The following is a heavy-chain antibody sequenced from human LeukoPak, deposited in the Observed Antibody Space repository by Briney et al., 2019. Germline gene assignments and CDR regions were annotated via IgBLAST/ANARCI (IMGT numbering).Heavy chain of an antibody. CDR1: GYTFTGYF. Sequence: ASVKVSCKASGYTFTGYFMHWVRQAPGQGLEWMGWINPNSGGTNYAQKFQGRVTMTRDTSISTAYMDLSRLRSDDTAVYYCARDRYYDSTGCDYWGQGTPVTVSS. CDR2: INPNSGGT. J-gene: IGHJ4*02. V-gene: IGHV1-2*02. D-gene: IGHD3-22*01. CDR3: ARDRYYDSTGCDY.